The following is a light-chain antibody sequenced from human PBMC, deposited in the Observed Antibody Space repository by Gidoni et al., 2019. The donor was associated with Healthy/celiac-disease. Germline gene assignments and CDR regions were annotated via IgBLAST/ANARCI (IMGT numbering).Light chain of an antibody. CDR3: AAWDDSLNAVV. V-gene: IGLV1-44*01. CDR1: SSNIGSNT. Sequence: QSVLTQPPSASGTPGQRVTISCSGSSSNIGSNTVNWYQQLPGTAPKLLIYSNNQRPSGVPDRFSGSKSGTSASLAISGLQSEDEADIYCAAWDDSLNAVVFGGGTKLTVL. CDR2: SNN. J-gene: IGLJ2*01.